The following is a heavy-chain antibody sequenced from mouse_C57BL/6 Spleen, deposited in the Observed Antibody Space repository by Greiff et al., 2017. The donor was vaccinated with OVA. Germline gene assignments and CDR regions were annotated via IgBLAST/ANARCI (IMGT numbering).Heavy chain of an antibody. Sequence: VQLQQPGTELVKPGASVKLSCKASGYTFTSYWMHWVKQRPGQGLEWIGNINPSNGGTNYNEKFKSKATLTVDKSSSTAYMQLSSLTSEDSAVYYCARGDGSSLWYFDVWGTGTTVTVSS. CDR2: INPSNGGT. CDR1: GYTFTSYW. CDR3: ARGDGSSLWYFDV. D-gene: IGHD1-1*01. J-gene: IGHJ1*03. V-gene: IGHV1-53*01.